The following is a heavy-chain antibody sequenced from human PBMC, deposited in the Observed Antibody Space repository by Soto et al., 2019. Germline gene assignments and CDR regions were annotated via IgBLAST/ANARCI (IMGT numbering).Heavy chain of an antibody. Sequence: QVQLVQSGAEVKKPGASVKVSCQASGYTFTSYGISWVRQAPGQGLEWMGWIIAYNGNTNYAQKLQGRVTMTTDTSTSTAYMELRSLRSDDTAVYYCARGRYSYGASYYYYMDVWGKGTTVTVSS. V-gene: IGHV1-18*01. CDR1: GYTFTSYG. CDR2: IIAYNGNT. J-gene: IGHJ6*03. D-gene: IGHD5-18*01. CDR3: ARGRYSYGASYYYYMDV.